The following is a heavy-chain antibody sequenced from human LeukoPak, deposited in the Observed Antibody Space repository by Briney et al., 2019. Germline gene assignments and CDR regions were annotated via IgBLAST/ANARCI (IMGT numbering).Heavy chain of an antibody. D-gene: IGHD5-18*01. Sequence: GGSLRLSCAASGFTFSNYAMSWVRQAPGKGLEWVSAISNSGGSTYSADSVKGRFTISRDNSKSTLYLQMNSLRAEDTAVYYCAKEAGSIAAMALFDSWGQGTLVTVSS. J-gene: IGHJ4*02. V-gene: IGHV3-23*01. CDR1: GFTFSNYA. CDR2: ISNSGGST. CDR3: AKEAGSIAAMALFDS.